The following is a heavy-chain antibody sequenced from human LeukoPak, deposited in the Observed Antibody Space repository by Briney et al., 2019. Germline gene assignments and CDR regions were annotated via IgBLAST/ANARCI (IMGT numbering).Heavy chain of an antibody. Sequence: PGGFLRLSCAASGFTVSSNYMSWVRQAPGKGLEWVSVIYSGGSTYYADSVKGRFTISRDNSKNTLYLQMNSLRAEDTAVYYCAREDAPGWYGYWGQGTLVTVSS. D-gene: IGHD6-19*01. CDR1: GFTVSSNY. CDR2: IYSGGST. CDR3: AREDAPGWYGY. J-gene: IGHJ4*02. V-gene: IGHV3-53*01.